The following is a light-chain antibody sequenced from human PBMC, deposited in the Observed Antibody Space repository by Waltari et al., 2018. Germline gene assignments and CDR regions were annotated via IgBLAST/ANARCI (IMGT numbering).Light chain of an antibody. V-gene: IGLV2-14*01. CDR2: DVS. CDR1: SSDVGGFKY. CDR3: SAFSSSTTGI. J-gene: IGLJ2*01. Sequence: QSALTQPDSVSGSPGQSITISCTATSSDVGGFKYVSWYQQYPGKAPKVIIYDVSSRPSGVSSRFSGSKSGNSASLTISGLQAEDEADYYCSAFSSSTTGIFGGGTRVTVL.